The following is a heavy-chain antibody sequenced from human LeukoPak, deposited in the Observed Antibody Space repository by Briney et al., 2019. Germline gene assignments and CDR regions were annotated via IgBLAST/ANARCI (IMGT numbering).Heavy chain of an antibody. D-gene: IGHD2-2*01. CDR3: ALGSLHGVPAAHFDY. CDR1: GYTSTSYD. J-gene: IGHJ4*02. Sequence: AASVKVSCKASGYTSTSYDINWVRQATGQGLERMGWMNPNSGNTGYAQKFQGRVTMTRNTSISTAYMELSSLRSEDTAVYYCALGSLHGVPAAHFDYWGQGTLVTVSS. V-gene: IGHV1-8*01. CDR2: MNPNSGNT.